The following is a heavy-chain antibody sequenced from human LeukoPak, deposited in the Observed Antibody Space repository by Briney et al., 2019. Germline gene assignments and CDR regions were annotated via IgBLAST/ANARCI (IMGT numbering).Heavy chain of an antibody. CDR3: ARDSCTSCYAGGWFDP. V-gene: IGHV3-33*01. J-gene: IGHJ5*02. CDR2: IWYDGSNK. Sequence: TGGSLRLSCAASGFTFSSYGMHWVRQAPGKGLEWVAVIWYDGSNKYYADSVKGRFTISRDNSKNTLYLQMNSLRAEDTVVYYCARDSCTSCYAGGWFDPWGQGTLVTVSS. D-gene: IGHD2-2*01. CDR1: GFTFSSYG.